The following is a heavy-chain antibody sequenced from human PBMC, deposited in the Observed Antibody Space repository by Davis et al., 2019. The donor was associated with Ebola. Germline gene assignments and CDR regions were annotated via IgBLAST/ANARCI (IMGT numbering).Heavy chain of an antibody. D-gene: IGHD2-15*01. CDR2: ISDDGTNK. J-gene: IGHJ4*02. V-gene: IGHV3-30*04. CDR1: GFTFSSYA. Sequence: GGSLRLSCVASGFTFSSYAMHWVRQAPGKGPEWVAVISDDGTNKHHADSVKGRFTISRDNSKRTLSLQMSSLRAEDTAVYYCARDVGYCGGGSCYYYYFDYWGQGTLVTVSS. CDR3: ARDVGYCGGGSCYYYYFDY.